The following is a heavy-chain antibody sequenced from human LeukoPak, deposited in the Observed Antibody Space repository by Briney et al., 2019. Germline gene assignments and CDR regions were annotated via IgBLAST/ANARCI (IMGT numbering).Heavy chain of an antibody. V-gene: IGHV4-34*01. CDR3: ARGSQLWLLHYYYGMDV. D-gene: IGHD5-18*01. CDR2: INHSGST. Sequence: SETLSLTCAVYGGSFGGYYWSWIRQPPGKGLEWIGEINHSGSTNYNPSLKSRVTISVDTSKNQFSLKLSSVTAADTAVYYCARGSQLWLLHYYYGMDVWGQGTTVTVSS. CDR1: GGSFGGYY. J-gene: IGHJ6*02.